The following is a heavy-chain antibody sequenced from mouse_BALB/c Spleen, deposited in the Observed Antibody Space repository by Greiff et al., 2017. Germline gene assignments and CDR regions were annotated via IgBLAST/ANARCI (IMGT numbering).Heavy chain of an antibody. J-gene: IGHJ4*01. CDR2: ISYSGST. CDR3: ARRGATVPYAMDY. D-gene: IGHD1-1*01. V-gene: IGHV3-8*02. CDR1: GDSITSGY. Sequence: VQLQQSGPSLVKPSQTLSLTCSVTGDSITSGYWNWIRKFPGNKLEYMGYISYSGSTYYNPSLKSRISITRDTSKNQYYLQLNSVTTEDTATYYCARRGATVPYAMDYWGQGTSVTVSS.